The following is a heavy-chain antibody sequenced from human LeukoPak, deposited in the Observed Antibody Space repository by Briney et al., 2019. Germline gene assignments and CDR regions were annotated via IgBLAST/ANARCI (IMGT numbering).Heavy chain of an antibody. J-gene: IGHJ5*02. CDR1: GGSISSSSYY. CDR3: ARAVAGTRFDP. V-gene: IGHV4-39*07. CDR2: IYYSGST. D-gene: IGHD6-19*01. Sequence: SETLSLTCTVSGGSISSSSYYWGWIRQPPGKGLEWIGTIYYSGSTYYNPSLKSRVTISVDTSKNQFSLKLSSVTAADTAVYYCARAVAGTRFDPWGQGTLVTVSS.